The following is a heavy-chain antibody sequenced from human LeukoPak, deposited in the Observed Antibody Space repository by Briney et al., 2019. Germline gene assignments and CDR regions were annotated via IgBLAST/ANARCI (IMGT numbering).Heavy chain of an antibody. CDR1: GFTFSSYW. CDR3: AKVVALSGWYFHDAFDI. Sequence: PGGSLRLSCAASGFTFSSYWMHWVRQAPGKGLVWVSRINSDGSSASYADSVKGRFTISRDNAKNTLYLQMNSLRAEDTAVYYCAKVVALSGWYFHDAFDIWGQGTMVTVSS. D-gene: IGHD6-19*01. V-gene: IGHV3-74*01. J-gene: IGHJ3*02. CDR2: INSDGSSA.